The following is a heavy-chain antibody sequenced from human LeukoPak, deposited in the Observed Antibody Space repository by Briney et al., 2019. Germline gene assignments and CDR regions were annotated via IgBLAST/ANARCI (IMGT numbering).Heavy chain of an antibody. Sequence: SETLSLTCAVYGGSYSGYYWSWIRQPPGKGLEWIGEINHSGSTNYNPSLKSRVTISVDTSKNQFSLKLSSVTAADTAVYYCARHPGGSNSGWGAFDIWGQGTMVTVSS. J-gene: IGHJ3*02. CDR2: INHSGST. D-gene: IGHD5-18*01. V-gene: IGHV4-34*01. CDR1: GGSYSGYY. CDR3: ARHPGGSNSGWGAFDI.